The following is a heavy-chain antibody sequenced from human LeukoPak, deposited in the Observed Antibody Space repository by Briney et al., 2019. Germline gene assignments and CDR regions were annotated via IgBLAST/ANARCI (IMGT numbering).Heavy chain of an antibody. Sequence: SETLSLTCTVSGGSISSYYWSWIRQPPGKGLEWIGYIYYTGTSYNPSLKSRVTISADTSKNQFSLKLISVTAVDTAVYYCASRKLGNDYWGQGTLVTVSS. CDR2: IYYTGT. J-gene: IGHJ4*02. D-gene: IGHD7-27*01. CDR3: ASRKLGNDY. CDR1: GGSISSYY. V-gene: IGHV4-59*01.